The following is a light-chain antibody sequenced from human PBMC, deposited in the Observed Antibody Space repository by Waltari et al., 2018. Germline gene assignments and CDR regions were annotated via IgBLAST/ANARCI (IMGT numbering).Light chain of an antibody. V-gene: IGLV2-11*01. Sequence: QSALTQPRSVSGSPGQSVTISCTGTSSDVGGYDYVSWYQPHPGKAPKLMICDVTTRPSGVPDRVSGSKSGNTASRTISVLQAEDEADYYCCSYAGSYTHVVFGGGTKLTVL. CDR2: DVT. J-gene: IGLJ2*01. CDR3: CSYAGSYTHVV. CDR1: SSDVGGYDY.